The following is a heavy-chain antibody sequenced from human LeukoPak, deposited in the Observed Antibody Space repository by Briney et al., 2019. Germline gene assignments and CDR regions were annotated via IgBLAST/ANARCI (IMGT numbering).Heavy chain of an antibody. CDR3: VREVSAWPKNWFDP. V-gene: IGHV3-23*01. CDR2: ISDSGDGT. Sequence: GGSLRLSCAGSGFSFRSYAMSWVRQAPGKGLEWVSAISDSGDGTYYADSVKARFTISRDNSKNTVYLEMSSLRVEDTAVYHCVREVSAWPKNWFDPWGQGTLVIVSS. CDR1: GFSFRSYA. D-gene: IGHD3-3*01. J-gene: IGHJ5*02.